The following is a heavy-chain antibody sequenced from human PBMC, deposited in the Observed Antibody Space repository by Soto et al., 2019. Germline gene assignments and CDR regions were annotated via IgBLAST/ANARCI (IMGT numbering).Heavy chain of an antibody. CDR1: GFNFSTYG. CDR2: IWYDGTNK. Sequence: QVQLVESGGGVVHPGTSLRLSCAASGFNFSTYGMHWVRQAPGKGLEWVAVIWYDGTNKDYSDSVKGRFTISRDNSKNTLYLQMNSLSAEDTAIYYCVRRQWHQYGMDVWGQGTTVTVSS. J-gene: IGHJ6*02. V-gene: IGHV3-33*01. D-gene: IGHD6-19*01. CDR3: VRRQWHQYGMDV.